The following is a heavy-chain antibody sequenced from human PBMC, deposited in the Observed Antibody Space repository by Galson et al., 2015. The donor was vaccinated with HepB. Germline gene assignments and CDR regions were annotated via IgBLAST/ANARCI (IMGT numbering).Heavy chain of an antibody. CDR2: TYYRSKWYK. J-gene: IGHJ6*02. V-gene: IGHV6-1*01. CDR3: DYGLDV. Sequence: CAISGDSVSSNSAAWNWIRQSPSRGLEWLGRTYYRSKWYKDYAVSVKGRIIINTDTSKNQVSLQLSSVTPEDTAVYYCDYGLDVWGQGTTVTVSS. CDR1: GDSVSSNSAA.